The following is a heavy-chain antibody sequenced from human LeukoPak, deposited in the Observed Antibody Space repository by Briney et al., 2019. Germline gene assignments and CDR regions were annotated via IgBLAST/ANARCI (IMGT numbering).Heavy chain of an antibody. Sequence: PSETLSLTCTVSGGSISSGGYYWSWIRQHPGKGLEWIGYIYHSGSTNYNPSLKSRVTISVDTSKNQFSLKLSSVTAADTAVYYCARGVNYDFWSGYSPPGFDYWGQGTLVTVSS. D-gene: IGHD3-3*01. V-gene: IGHV4-61*08. CDR3: ARGVNYDFWSGYSPPGFDY. J-gene: IGHJ4*02. CDR1: GGSISSGGYY. CDR2: IYHSGST.